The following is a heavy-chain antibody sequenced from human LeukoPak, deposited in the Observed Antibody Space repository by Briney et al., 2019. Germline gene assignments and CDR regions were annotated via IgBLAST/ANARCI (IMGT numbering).Heavy chain of an antibody. CDR1: GFTVSGNY. Sequence: GGSLRLSCAASGFTVSGNYMRWVCQAPGKGLEWVSLIYSGGTTYYADSVKGRFTISRDYSKNTLYLQMNSLRPEDTAVYYCARDRGGPWGQGTLVTVSS. D-gene: IGHD3-10*01. CDR2: IYSGGTT. J-gene: IGHJ5*02. CDR3: ARDRGGP. V-gene: IGHV3-53*01.